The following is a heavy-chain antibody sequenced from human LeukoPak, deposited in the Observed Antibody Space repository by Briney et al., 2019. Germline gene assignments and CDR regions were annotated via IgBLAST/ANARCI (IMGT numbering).Heavy chain of an antibody. CDR3: ARVTYDSSGTYYFDY. V-gene: IGHV3-30*02. D-gene: IGHD3-22*01. Sequence: GGSLRLSCAASGFTFSSYGMHWLRQAPGKGLEWVAFIRLDGSNKYYADSVKGRFTISRDNSKNTLHLQMNSLRAADTAVYYCARVTYDSSGTYYFDYWDQGTLVTVSS. CDR1: GFTFSSYG. CDR2: IRLDGSNK. J-gene: IGHJ4*02.